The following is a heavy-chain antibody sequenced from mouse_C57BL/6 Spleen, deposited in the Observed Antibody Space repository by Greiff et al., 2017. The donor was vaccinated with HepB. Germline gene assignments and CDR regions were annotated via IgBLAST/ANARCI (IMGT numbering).Heavy chain of an antibody. D-gene: IGHD2-1*01. Sequence: QVQLQQSGPELVKPGASVKISCKASGYAFSSSWMNWVKQRPGKGLEWIGRIYPGDGDTNYNGKFKGKATLTADKSSSTAYMQLSSLTSEDSAVYFCARYPSIYYGNYGEYYYAMDYWGQGTSVTVSS. CDR3: ARYPSIYYGNYGEYYYAMDY. J-gene: IGHJ4*01. V-gene: IGHV1-82*01. CDR2: IYPGDGDT. CDR1: GYAFSSSW.